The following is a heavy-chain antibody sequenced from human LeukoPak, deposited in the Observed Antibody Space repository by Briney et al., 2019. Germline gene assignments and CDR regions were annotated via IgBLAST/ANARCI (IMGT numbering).Heavy chain of an antibody. CDR3: ARVEKYTTSGPTDP. D-gene: IGHD6-13*01. V-gene: IGHV3-66*01. CDR2: IYSGGST. CDR1: GFTFSSNY. J-gene: IGHJ5*02. Sequence: PGGSLRLSCAASGFTFSSNYMSWVRQAPGKGLEWVSVIYSGGSTYYSDSVKGRFTISRDNSKNTLYLQMNSLRAEDTAVYYCARVEKYTTSGPTDPWGQGTLVTVSS.